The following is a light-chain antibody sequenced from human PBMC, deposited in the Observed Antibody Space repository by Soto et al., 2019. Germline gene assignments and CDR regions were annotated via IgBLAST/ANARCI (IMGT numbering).Light chain of an antibody. CDR1: QFVSSR. CDR2: DTS. J-gene: IGKJ1*01. Sequence: EIVVTQSPATLSASPGERVTLSCRASQFVSSRLAWYQQRPGQVPRLLIYDTSTRALGISDRFSGSGSGTEFTLTVNGLQSDDFAVYYCQEYFQWPPGMFGPGTTVDIK. V-gene: IGKV3-15*01. CDR3: QEYFQWPPGM.